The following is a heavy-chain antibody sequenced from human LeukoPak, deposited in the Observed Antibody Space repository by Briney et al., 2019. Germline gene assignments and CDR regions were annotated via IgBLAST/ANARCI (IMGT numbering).Heavy chain of an antibody. CDR1: NYTFTAYG. Sequence: GASVKVSCKTFNYTFTAYGINWVRQAPGQGLEWMGWINPYNGNTNYAQKLQGRITMTTGTSTSTAYMELRSLRSDDTAVYYCARENYGSGSYYLTFDYYYYMDVWGKGTTVTISS. CDR2: INPYNGNT. CDR3: ARENYGSGSYYLTFDYYYYMDV. J-gene: IGHJ6*03. D-gene: IGHD3-10*01. V-gene: IGHV1-18*01.